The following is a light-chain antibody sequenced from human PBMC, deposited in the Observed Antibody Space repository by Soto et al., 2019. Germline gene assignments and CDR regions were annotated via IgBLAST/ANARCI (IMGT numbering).Light chain of an antibody. Sequence: VMTQSPATLSVAPGESATLSCRASQSLNSNLAWYRQKPGQAPRLLIYDASTSATGIPARFSGSGSGTEFTLTISSLQSEDFAVYDCQQYRIWPPVTFGGGTKVEI. J-gene: IGKJ4*01. CDR1: QSLNSN. CDR2: DAS. CDR3: QQYRIWPPVT. V-gene: IGKV3-15*01.